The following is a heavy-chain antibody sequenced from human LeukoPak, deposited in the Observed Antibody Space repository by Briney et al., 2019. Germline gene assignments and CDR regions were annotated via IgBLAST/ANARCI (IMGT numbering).Heavy chain of an antibody. D-gene: IGHD3-22*01. J-gene: IGHJ4*02. CDR1: GGSINNYY. V-gene: IGHV4-59*01. CDR3: ARSSPLRITMIVVVIDY. CDR2: IHYSGST. Sequence: SETLSLTCTVSGGSINNYYWSWIRQPPGKGLEWIGYIHYSGSTHYNPSLKSRVTISVDTSKNEFSLKLSSVTAADTAVYYCARSSPLRITMIVVVIDYWGQGTLVTVSS.